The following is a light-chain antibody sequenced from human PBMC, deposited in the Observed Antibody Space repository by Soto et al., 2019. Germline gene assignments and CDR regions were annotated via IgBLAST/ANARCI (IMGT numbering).Light chain of an antibody. CDR2: GAS. J-gene: IGKJ1*01. Sequence: EIVLTQSPGTLSLSPGERATLSCRASQSVSSSYLAWYQQKPGQAPRLLIYGASSRATGIPDRFSGSGSGKDLTLTISRLEPEDLEVYYCQKYGTSPRTFGQGPKVE. CDR3: QKYGTSPRT. CDR1: QSVSSSY. V-gene: IGKV3-20*01.